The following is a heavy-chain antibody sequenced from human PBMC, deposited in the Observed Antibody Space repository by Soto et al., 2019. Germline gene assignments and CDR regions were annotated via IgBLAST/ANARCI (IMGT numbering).Heavy chain of an antibody. CDR2: ISGSDSNT. Sequence: GGSLRLSCAASGFTFSTYALTWVRQAPGKGLEWVSTISGSDSNTYYADSVKGRFTISRDNPKNTLYLQMNSLRTEDTAFYYCAKGDPFGYSYGFIDYWGQGTLVTVSS. CDR1: GFTFSTYA. V-gene: IGHV3-23*01. D-gene: IGHD5-18*01. CDR3: AKGDPFGYSYGFIDY. J-gene: IGHJ4*02.